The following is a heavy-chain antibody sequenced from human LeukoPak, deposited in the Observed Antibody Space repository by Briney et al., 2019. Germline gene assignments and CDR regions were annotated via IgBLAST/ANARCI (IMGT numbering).Heavy chain of an antibody. CDR3: ARPSESGGSVFDPLRLDV. CDR1: GGASTEHA. J-gene: IGHJ6*02. D-gene: IGHD3-9*01. CDR2: IIPILGKT. Sequence: SVKVSCKASGGASTEHAITWLRQAPGQGLEWMGRIIPILGKTYYAHNFRGRVTITADKSTSTVYMEVSSLRSEDTAMYYCARPSESGGSVFDPLRLDVWGQGATVTVSS. V-gene: IGHV1-69*04.